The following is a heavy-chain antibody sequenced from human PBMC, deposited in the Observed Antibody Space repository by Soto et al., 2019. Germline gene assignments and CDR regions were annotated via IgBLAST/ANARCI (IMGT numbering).Heavy chain of an antibody. V-gene: IGHV3-15*07. Sequence: GGSLRLSCAASGFTFSNAWMNWVRQAPGKGLEWVGRIKGKTDGGTTDYAAPVKGRFTISRDDSKNTLYLQMNSLKTEDTAVYYCTTKLGYCSSTSCYYYYYGMDVWGQGTTVTVS. CDR1: GFTFSNAW. CDR3: TTKLGYCSSTSCYYYYYGMDV. D-gene: IGHD2-2*01. J-gene: IGHJ6*02. CDR2: IKGKTDGGTT.